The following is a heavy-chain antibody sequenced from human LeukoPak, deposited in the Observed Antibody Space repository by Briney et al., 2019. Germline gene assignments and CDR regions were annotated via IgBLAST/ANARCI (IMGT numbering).Heavy chain of an antibody. Sequence: PGGSLRLSCAASGFTFNYYALHWVRQAPGKGLEWVAVISVDGGQTSYADSVKGRFTISRDNSKNTLYLQMNSLRAEDTAVYYCARDDRIGAAGTFDYWGQGTLVTVSS. D-gene: IGHD6-13*01. CDR2: ISVDGGQT. V-gene: IGHV3-30*14. J-gene: IGHJ4*02. CDR3: ARDDRIGAAGTFDY. CDR1: GFTFNYYA.